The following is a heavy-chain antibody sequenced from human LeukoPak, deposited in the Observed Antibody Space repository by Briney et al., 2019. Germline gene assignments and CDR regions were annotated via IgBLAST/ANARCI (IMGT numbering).Heavy chain of an antibody. CDR2: IRYDGSNK. Sequence: PGGSLRPSCAASGFTFSSYGMHWVRQAPGKGLEWVAFIRYDGSNKYYADSVKGRFTISRDNSKNTLYLQMNSLRAEDTAVYYCAKRGSGGWATSTIDYWGQGTLVTVSS. V-gene: IGHV3-30*02. CDR3: AKRGSGGWATSTIDY. J-gene: IGHJ4*02. CDR1: GFTFSSYG. D-gene: IGHD3-10*01.